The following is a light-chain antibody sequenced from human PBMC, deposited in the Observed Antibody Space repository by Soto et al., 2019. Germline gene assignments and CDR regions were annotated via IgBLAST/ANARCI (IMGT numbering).Light chain of an antibody. Sequence: EIVLTQSPGTLSLSPGQRATLSCRASQRLSASDIAWYQQKPGQAPKFLIYGVSSRATGIPDRFSGTVSGTDLTLTISRLESEDFAVYHCQQYGSSPLITFGQGTRLENK. CDR3: QQYGSSPLIT. J-gene: IGKJ5*01. V-gene: IGKV3-20*01. CDR1: QRLSASD. CDR2: GVS.